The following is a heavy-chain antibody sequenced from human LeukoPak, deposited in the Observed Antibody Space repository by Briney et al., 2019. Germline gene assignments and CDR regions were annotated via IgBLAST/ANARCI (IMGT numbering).Heavy chain of an antibody. CDR1: GYTLTELS. V-gene: IGHV1-24*01. Sequence: ASVKVSCKVSGYTLTELSMHWVRQAPGKGLEWMGGFDPEDGETIYAQKFQGRVTMTEDTSTDTAYMELSSLRSEDTAVYYCATADLGAAAGYYYYYMDVWGKGATVTVSS. CDR2: FDPEDGET. CDR3: ATADLGAAAGYYYYYMDV. J-gene: IGHJ6*03. D-gene: IGHD6-13*01.